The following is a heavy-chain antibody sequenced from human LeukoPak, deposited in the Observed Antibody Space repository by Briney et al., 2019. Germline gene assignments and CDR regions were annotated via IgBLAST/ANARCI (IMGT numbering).Heavy chain of an antibody. CDR1: GGSISSYY. CDR3: ARGRRGYSYGQGPRTGYFDY. Sequence: PSETLSLTCTVSGGSISSYYWSWIRQPPGKGLEWIGYIYDSGSTNYNPSLKSRVTISVDTSKNQFSLKLSSVTAADTAVYYCARGRRGYSYGQGPRTGYFDYWGQGTLVTVSS. D-gene: IGHD5-18*01. J-gene: IGHJ4*02. V-gene: IGHV4-59*12. CDR2: IYDSGST.